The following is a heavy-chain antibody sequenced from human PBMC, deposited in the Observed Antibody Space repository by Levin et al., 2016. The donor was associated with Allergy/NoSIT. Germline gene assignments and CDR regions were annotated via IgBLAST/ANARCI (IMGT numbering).Heavy chain of an antibody. D-gene: IGHD5-12*01. J-gene: IGHJ4*02. Sequence: WIRQPPGKGLEWVAVISYDGSNKYYADSVKGRFTISRDNSKNTLYLQMNSLRAEDTAVYYCAKDSNDIVATRLDYWGQGTLVTVSS. CDR2: ISYDGSNK. V-gene: IGHV3-30*18. CDR3: AKDSNDIVATRLDY.